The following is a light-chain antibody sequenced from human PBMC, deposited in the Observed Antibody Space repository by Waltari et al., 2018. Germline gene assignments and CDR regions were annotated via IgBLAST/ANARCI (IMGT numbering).Light chain of an antibody. J-gene: IGKJ5*01. CDR3: MQATHWPVT. CDR2: KVC. Sequence: DVGLTQSPLSLPVTLGQPAAISCRSSQSLVYTDGIIYLNWFPPSPGQTPRRLIYKVCNRDSGVPDRFSGRGSGTDFTLMISSVEADDVGVYFCMQATHWPVTFGQGTRLEIK. CDR1: QSLVYTDGIIY. V-gene: IGKV2-30*01.